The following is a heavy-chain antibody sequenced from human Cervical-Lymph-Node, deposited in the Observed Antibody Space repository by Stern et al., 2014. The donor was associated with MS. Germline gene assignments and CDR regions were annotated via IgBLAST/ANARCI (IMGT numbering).Heavy chain of an antibody. CDR3: ATVSGYYYPYYFDY. V-gene: IGHV4-4*02. CDR1: GGSISSSNW. CDR2: ISHSGGT. Sequence: QVQLQESGPGLVKPSGTLSLTCAVSGGSISSSNWWSWVRQPPGKGLEWIGEISHSGGTNYNPSLKSRVTIPVDKSKNQFSLKLSSVTAADTAVYYCATVSGYYYPYYFDYWGQGTLVTVSS. J-gene: IGHJ4*02. D-gene: IGHD3-22*01.